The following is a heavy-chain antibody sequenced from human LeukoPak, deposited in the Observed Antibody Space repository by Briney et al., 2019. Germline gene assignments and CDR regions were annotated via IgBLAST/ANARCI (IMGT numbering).Heavy chain of an antibody. CDR3: ARVHHPSVPGTAPYYFDF. V-gene: IGHV4-59*12. Sequence: SETLSLICSVSGNSIGSYYWSWTRQRPGKTLQWIAYIYYNGSATYNPSLKSGFTISVDLSTNQFSLRLTSVTAADTAMYYCARVHHPSVPGTAPYYFDFWGRGTPVTVSS. CDR1: GNSIGSYY. CDR2: IYYNGSA. J-gene: IGHJ4*02. D-gene: IGHD1-7*01.